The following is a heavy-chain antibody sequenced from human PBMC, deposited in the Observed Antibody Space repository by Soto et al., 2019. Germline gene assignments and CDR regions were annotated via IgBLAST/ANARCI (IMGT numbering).Heavy chain of an antibody. CDR3: ARNQPQRYCSGGTCRPAYGMDV. V-gene: IGHV4-39*01. D-gene: IGHD2-15*01. J-gene: IGHJ6*02. CDR1: GGSIGSDSFY. CDR2: IYYSGDT. Sequence: SETLSLTCTVFGGSIGSDSFYWTWIGQPPGEGPEWIGIIYYSGDTYYNPSLAGRLTMSVDTSNQFSLTLRSVTAADTALYYCARNQPQRYCSGGTCRPAYGMDVWGQGTTVTVSS.